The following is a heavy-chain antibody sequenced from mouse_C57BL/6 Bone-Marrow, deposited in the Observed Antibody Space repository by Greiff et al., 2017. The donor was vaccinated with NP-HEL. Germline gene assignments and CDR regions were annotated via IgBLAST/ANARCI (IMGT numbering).Heavy chain of an antibody. D-gene: IGHD5-1-1*01. Sequence: EVKLVESGGDLVKPGGSLKLSCAASGFTFSSYGMSWVRQTPDKRLEWVATISSGGSYTYYPDSVKGRFTISRDNAKNTLYLQMSSLKSEDTAMYDCAYTIPFAYWGQGTLVTVSA. CDR3: AYTIPFAY. J-gene: IGHJ3*01. V-gene: IGHV5-6*01. CDR1: GFTFSSYG. CDR2: ISSGGSYT.